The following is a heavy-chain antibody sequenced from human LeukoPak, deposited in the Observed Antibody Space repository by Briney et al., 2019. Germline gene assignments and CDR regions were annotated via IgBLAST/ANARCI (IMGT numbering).Heavy chain of an antibody. CDR2: IYPGDSDT. J-gene: IGHJ5*02. V-gene: IGHV5-51*01. CDR1: GYSFISYW. D-gene: IGHD3-10*01. Sequence: GESLKISCKGSGYSFISYWIGWVRQMPGKGLEWMGIIYPGDSDTRYSPSFQGQVTISADKSISTAYLQWSSLKASDTAMYYCAGVTMVRGVIIWFDPWGQGTLVTVSS. CDR3: AGVTMVRGVIIWFDP.